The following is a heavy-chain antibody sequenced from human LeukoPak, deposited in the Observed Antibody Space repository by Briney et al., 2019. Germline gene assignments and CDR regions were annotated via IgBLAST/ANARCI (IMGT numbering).Heavy chain of an antibody. CDR1: GYSISSGYY. CDR3: ARKNVVVVAATLLNYFDH. CDR2: IYHSGST. V-gene: IGHV4-38-2*02. Sequence: SETLSLTCTVSGYSISSGYYWGWIRQPPGKGLEWIGSIYHSGSTYYNPSLKSRVTISVDTSKNQFSLKLSSVTAADTAVYYCARKNVVVVAATLLNYFDHWGQGTLVTVSS. J-gene: IGHJ4*02. D-gene: IGHD2-15*01.